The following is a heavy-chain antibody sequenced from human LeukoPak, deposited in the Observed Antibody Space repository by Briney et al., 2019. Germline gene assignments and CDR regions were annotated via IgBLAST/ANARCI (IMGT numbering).Heavy chain of an antibody. J-gene: IGHJ2*01. D-gene: IGHD4-11*01. CDR1: GFTFSSYA. V-gene: IGHV3-23*01. Sequence: GGSLRLSCAASGFTFSSYAMSWVRQAPGKGLEWVSAISGSGGSTYYADSVKGRFTISRDNAKNTLYLHIDNLRAEDSAVYYCTRTTVTADWYFDVWGRGTRVTVSS. CDR3: TRTTVTADWYFDV. CDR2: ISGSGGST.